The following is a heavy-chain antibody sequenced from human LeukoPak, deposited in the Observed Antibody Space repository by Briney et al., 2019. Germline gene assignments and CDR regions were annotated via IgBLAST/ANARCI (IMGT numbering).Heavy chain of an antibody. CDR3: ARETSVLGAFDI. CDR2: INSDGSST. J-gene: IGHJ3*02. D-gene: IGHD3-3*02. CDR1: GFTFSSYW. V-gene: IGHV3-74*01. Sequence: PGGSLRLSCAASGFTFSSYWMHWVRQAPGKGLVWVSRINSDGSSTSYADSVKGRFTISRDNAKNTLYLQMNSLRAEDTAVYYCARETSVLGAFDIWGQGTMVTVSS.